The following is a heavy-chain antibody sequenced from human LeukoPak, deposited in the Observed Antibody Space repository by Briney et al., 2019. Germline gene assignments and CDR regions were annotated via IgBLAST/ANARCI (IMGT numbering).Heavy chain of an antibody. V-gene: IGHV2-5*01. D-gene: IGHD6-13*01. Sequence: ESGPTLVKPTQTLTLTCTFSGFSLYNSGVGVGWIRQPPGKALEWLALIYWNDDKRYSPSLKGRLTITKDTSKNQVVLTMTNMDPVDTATYYCAHTSYSSSWYLVEDYWGQGTLVTVSS. CDR1: GFSLYNSGVG. CDR3: AHTSYSSSWYLVEDY. J-gene: IGHJ4*02. CDR2: IYWNDDK.